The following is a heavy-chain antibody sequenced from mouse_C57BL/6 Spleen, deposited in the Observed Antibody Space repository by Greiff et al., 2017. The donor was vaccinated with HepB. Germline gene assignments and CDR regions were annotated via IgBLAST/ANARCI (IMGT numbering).Heavy chain of an antibody. CDR1: GYTFTDYE. D-gene: IGHD1-2*01. CDR2: IDPETGGT. CDR3: TRGGYERYFDV. J-gene: IGHJ1*03. Sequence: VQLQQSGAELVRPGASVTLSCKASGYTFTDYEMHWVKQTPVHGLEWIGAIDPETGGTAYNQKFKGKAILTADKSSSTAYMELRSLTSEDSAVYYCTRGGYERYFDVWGTGTTVTVSS. V-gene: IGHV1-15*01.